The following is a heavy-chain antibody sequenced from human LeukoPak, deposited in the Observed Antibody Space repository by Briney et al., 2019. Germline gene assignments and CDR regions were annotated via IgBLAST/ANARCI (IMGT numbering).Heavy chain of an antibody. V-gene: IGHV4-59*01. CDR2: IYYSGST. CDR1: GGSISSYY. Sequence: PSETLSLTCTVSGGSISSYYWSWIRQPPGKGLEWIGYIYYSGSTNYNPSLKSRVTISVGTSKNQFSLKLSSVTAADTAVYYCARVGFWSGYRAANYYYYMDVWGKGTTVTVSS. CDR3: ARVGFWSGYRAANYYYYMDV. J-gene: IGHJ6*03. D-gene: IGHD3-3*01.